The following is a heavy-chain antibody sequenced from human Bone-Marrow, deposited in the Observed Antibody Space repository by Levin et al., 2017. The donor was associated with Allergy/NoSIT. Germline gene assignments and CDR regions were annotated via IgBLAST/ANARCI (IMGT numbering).Heavy chain of an antibody. D-gene: IGHD6-19*01. V-gene: IGHV3-72*01. CDR2: TRNKANIYTT. Sequence: GGSLRLSCAASGFSFNDHSMNWVRQAPGKGLEWVGRTRNKANIYTTEYAASVKGRFTITRDDSRSSLFLQMNSLQTEDTAVYYCAREGDSSAYYIDFDYWGQGTLVTVSS. CDR1: GFSFNDHS. CDR3: AREGDSSAYYIDFDY. J-gene: IGHJ4*02.